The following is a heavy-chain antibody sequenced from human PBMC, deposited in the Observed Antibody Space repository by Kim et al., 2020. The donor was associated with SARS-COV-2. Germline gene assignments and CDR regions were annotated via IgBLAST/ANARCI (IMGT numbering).Heavy chain of an antibody. Sequence: GESLKISCKGSGDIFTTYWIGWVRQMPGKGLEWMGIIYPADSDTRYRPSFQGQVTISVDKSISTAYLQWSSLKASDTAMYYCARSATVGTLDAFDMWGQGTMVTVSS. J-gene: IGHJ3*02. CDR2: IYPADSDT. D-gene: IGHD6-13*01. CDR1: GDIFTTYW. CDR3: ARSATVGTLDAFDM. V-gene: IGHV5-51*01.